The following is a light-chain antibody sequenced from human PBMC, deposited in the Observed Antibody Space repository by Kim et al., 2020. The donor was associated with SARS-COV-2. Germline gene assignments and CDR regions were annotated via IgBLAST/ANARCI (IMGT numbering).Light chain of an antibody. Sequence: SPGQTAKSTCSGDALSSQYGYWYHQKPGQAPRLFIYKDSKRPSDIPERFSGSTSGTTVALTISGVQAEDEADYYCQSADSSGSYVVFGAGTQLTVL. V-gene: IGLV3-25*03. CDR3: QSADSSGSYVV. CDR2: KDS. J-gene: IGLJ3*02. CDR1: ALSSQY.